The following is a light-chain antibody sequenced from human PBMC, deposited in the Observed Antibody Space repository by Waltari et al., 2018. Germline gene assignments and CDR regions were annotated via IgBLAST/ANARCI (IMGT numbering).Light chain of an antibody. CDR2: DVT. CDR3: ASYIPGSTLV. CDR1: SSDVGRYNY. J-gene: IGLJ3*02. V-gene: IGLV2-14*01. Sequence: QSALTQPASVSGSPGKSITISCTGSSSDVGRYNYVSRYQQFPDRAPNLMIYDVTNRPSGVSHRFSGSKSANTASLTISGLQPEDEADYYCASYIPGSTLVFGGGTKLTVL.